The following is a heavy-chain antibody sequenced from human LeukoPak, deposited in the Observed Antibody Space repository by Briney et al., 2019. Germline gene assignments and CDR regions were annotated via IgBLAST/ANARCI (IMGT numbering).Heavy chain of an antibody. CDR3: AREVREQLGRKKYYYYGMDV. CDR2: IIPILGIA. V-gene: IGHV1-69*04. CDR1: GGTFGSYA. Sequence: SVKVSCKSSGGTFGSYAISWVRQAPGQGLEWMGRIIPILGIANYAQKFQGRVTITADKSTSTAYMELSSLRSEDTAVYYCAREVREQLGRKKYYYYGMDVWGQGTTVTVSS. J-gene: IGHJ6*02. D-gene: IGHD6-6*01.